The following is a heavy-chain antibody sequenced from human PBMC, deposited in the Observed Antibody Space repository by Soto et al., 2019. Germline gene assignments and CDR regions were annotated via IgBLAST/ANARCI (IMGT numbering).Heavy chain of an antibody. D-gene: IGHD6-19*01. CDR2: ISGEGSIR. CDR1: GFSIRAFN. V-gene: IGHV3-21*01. CDR3: TTDGDCSGGWYFNGSYFNF. J-gene: IGHJ4*02. Sequence: GTLTLSCEVSGFSIRAFNMNWVRQAPGKGLEWVASISGEGSIRYYTAPEKRRVTISRDNARHALFLQTNFLDAEDTTLYYCTTDGDCSGGWYFNGSYFNFWGQGTQVTVSS.